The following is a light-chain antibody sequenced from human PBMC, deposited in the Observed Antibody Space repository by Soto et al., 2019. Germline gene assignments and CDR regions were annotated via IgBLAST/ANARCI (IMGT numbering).Light chain of an antibody. V-gene: IGKV1-27*01. J-gene: IGKJ5*01. CDR3: QKFNTAPLT. CDR1: QDISGY. CDR2: SAS. Sequence: DIQMTQAPSSLSASVGDRVTITCRASQDISGYLAWYQQKPGKVPKLLLSSASTLQSGVPSRFSGSGSVTDFTLTISSLQPEDVATYYCQKFNTAPLTFGQGTRLEIK.